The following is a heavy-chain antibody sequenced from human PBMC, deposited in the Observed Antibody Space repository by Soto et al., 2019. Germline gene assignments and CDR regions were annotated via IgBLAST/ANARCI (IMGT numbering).Heavy chain of an antibody. Sequence: GGSLRLSCAGSGFTLSDHYIDWVRQAPGKGLEWVGRSRDKAQGYSTAYAASVKGRFTTSRDESKNSVFLQMNSLKTEDTAVYYCARALYCSGGSCSPLRGMDVWGLGTTVTVSS. V-gene: IGHV3-72*01. CDR2: SRDKAQGYST. D-gene: IGHD2-15*01. CDR3: ARALYCSGGSCSPLRGMDV. CDR1: GFTLSDHY. J-gene: IGHJ6*02.